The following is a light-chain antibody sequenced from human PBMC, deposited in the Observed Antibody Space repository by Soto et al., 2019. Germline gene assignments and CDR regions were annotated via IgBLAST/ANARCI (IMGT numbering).Light chain of an antibody. CDR3: QQYDSSPRT. Sequence: DIQMTQSPSSLSASVGDSVTITFRTSQTVSTYLNWYQQKPGKAPRLLIYATSSLQSGVPSTFSGSGSGTDFTLTINRLEPEDFAVYYCQQYDSSPRTFGQGTKVDIK. J-gene: IGKJ1*01. CDR1: QTVSTY. CDR2: ATS. V-gene: IGKV1-39*01.